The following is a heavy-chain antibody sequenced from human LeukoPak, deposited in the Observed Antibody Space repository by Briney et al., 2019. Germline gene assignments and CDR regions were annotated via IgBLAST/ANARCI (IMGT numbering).Heavy chain of an antibody. CDR1: GFTFSSYA. CDR3: AKAIKGGIAAAGNAFDI. J-gene: IGHJ3*02. D-gene: IGHD6-13*01. Sequence: GGSLRLSCAASGFTFSSYAMSWVRQAPGKGLEWVSAISGSGGSTYYADSVKGRFTISRDNSKNTLYLQMNSLRAEDTAVYYCAKAIKGGIAAAGNAFDIWGQGTMVTVSS. CDR2: ISGSGGST. V-gene: IGHV3-23*01.